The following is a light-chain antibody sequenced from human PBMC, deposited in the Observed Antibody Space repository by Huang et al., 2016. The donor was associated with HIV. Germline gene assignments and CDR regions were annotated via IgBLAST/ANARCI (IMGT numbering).Light chain of an antibody. Sequence: EVVLTQSPATLSLSPGERATLSYRASQSVSTFLAWFQQKRGQSPRLLIYDASNRATGVPARFSGTGSGTDFTLTISSLEPEDFAVYYCQQRSNWPLTFGGGTKVEI. V-gene: IGKV3-11*01. J-gene: IGKJ4*01. CDR2: DAS. CDR3: QQRSNWPLT. CDR1: QSVSTF.